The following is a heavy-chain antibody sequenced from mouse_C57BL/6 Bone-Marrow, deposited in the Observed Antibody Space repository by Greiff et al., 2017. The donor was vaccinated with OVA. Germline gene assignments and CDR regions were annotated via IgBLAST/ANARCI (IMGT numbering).Heavy chain of an antibody. CDR3: ARWEDGYYFAWFAY. Sequence: EVQLQQSGPELVKPGASVKIPCKASGYTFTDYNMDWVKQSHGKSLEWIGDINPNNGGTIYNQKFKGKATLTVDKSSSTAYMELRSLTSEDTAVYYGARWEDGYYFAWFAYWGQGTLVTVSA. V-gene: IGHV1-18*01. J-gene: IGHJ3*01. CDR1: GYTFTDYN. D-gene: IGHD2-3*01. CDR2: INPNNGGT.